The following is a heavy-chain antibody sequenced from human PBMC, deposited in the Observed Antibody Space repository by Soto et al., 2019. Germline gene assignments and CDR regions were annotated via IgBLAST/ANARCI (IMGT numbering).Heavy chain of an antibody. CDR1: GYTFTSYG. CDR2: ISAYLGIA. J-gene: IGHJ5*02. CDR3: ARGGIAAAGAGNWFDP. D-gene: IGHD6-13*01. V-gene: IGHV1-18*01. Sequence: ASVKVSCKASGYTFTSYGISWVRQAPGQGLEWMGWISAYLGIANYAQKLQGRVTITADKSTSTAYMELSSLRSEDTAVYYCARGGIAAAGAGNWFDPWGRGTLVTVSS.